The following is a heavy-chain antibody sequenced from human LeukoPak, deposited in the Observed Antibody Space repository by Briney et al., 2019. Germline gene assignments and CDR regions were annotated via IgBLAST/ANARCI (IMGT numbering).Heavy chain of an antibody. J-gene: IGHJ4*02. CDR1: GGSISSYY. D-gene: IGHD3-10*01. CDR3: ARDHAAGYYFDY. V-gene: IGHV4-59*01. Sequence: SETLSLTCTVSGGSISSYYWSWIRQPPGKGLEWIGYIYYSGSTNYNPSLKSRVTILVDTSKNQFSLKLSSVTAADTAVYYCARDHAAGYYFDYWGQGTLVTVSS. CDR2: IYYSGST.